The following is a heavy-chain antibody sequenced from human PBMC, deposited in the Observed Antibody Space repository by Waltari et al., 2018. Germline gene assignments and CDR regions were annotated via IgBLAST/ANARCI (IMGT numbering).Heavy chain of an antibody. J-gene: IGHJ4*02. CDR3: ASQRGTTGAVRFDY. CDR1: GFTFSSYS. D-gene: IGHD1-1*01. CDR2: ISISSSYL. Sequence: EVQLVESGGGLVKPGGSLRLSCAASGFTFSSYSMNWVRQAPGKGLQVVSSISISSSYLYYADSGKGRFTISRDNAKNSLYLQMNSLRAEDTAVYYCASQRGTTGAVRFDYWGQGTLVTVSS. V-gene: IGHV3-21*01.